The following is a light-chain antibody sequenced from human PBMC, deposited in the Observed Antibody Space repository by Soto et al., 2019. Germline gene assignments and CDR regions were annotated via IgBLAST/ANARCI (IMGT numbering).Light chain of an antibody. Sequence: DIVMTQSPDSLAVSLGERATINCKSSQSVLYSSNNKNYLAWYQQKPGQPPKLLIYWASTRESGVPDRFSGSGSVTDFTLTISSLQAEDVAVYSCQQYYSIPPAFGQGTKVEI. CDR2: WAS. V-gene: IGKV4-1*01. CDR1: QSVLYSSNNKNY. J-gene: IGKJ1*01. CDR3: QQYYSIPPA.